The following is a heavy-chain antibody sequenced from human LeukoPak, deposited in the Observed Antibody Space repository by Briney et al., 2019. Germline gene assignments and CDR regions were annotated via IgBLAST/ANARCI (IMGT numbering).Heavy chain of an antibody. V-gene: IGHV3-30*03. J-gene: IGHJ3*02. CDR3: ARVETMVRGVIRAFDI. D-gene: IGHD3-10*01. CDR1: GFTFSSYW. Sequence: GGSLRLSCAASGFTFSSYWMSWVRQAPGKGLEWVAVISYDGSNKYYADSVKGRFTISRDNSKNTLYLQMNSLRAEDTAVYYCARVETMVRGVIRAFDIWGQGTMVTVSS. CDR2: ISYDGSNK.